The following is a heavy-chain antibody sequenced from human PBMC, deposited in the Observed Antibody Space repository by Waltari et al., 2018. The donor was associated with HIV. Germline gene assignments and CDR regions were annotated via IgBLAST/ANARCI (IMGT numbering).Heavy chain of an antibody. CDR1: GFTFSRYG. CDR3: AKDNSVNYFTGDAFDI. Sequence: QVQLVESGGGVVQPGRSLRLSCAASGFTFSRYGMHWDRQAPCKGPGGMEIIWSEGNNEYYEDYVKGRFTISRDNSKDTLYLQMNSLRAEDTAMYYCAKDNSVNYFTGDAFDIWGQGTMVIVSS. V-gene: IGHV3-30*18. J-gene: IGHJ3*02. D-gene: IGHD1-26*01. CDR2: IWSEGNNE.